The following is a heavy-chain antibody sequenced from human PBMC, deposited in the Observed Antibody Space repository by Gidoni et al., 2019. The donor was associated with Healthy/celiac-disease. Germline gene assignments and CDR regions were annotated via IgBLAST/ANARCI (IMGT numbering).Heavy chain of an antibody. J-gene: IGHJ4*02. Sequence: EVQLVESGGGLVQPGGSLRLSCAASGFTFSSYDMHWVRQATGKGLEWVSAIGTAGDTYYPGSVKGRFTISRENAKNSLYLKMNSLRAGDTAVYYCARADSSSCFDYWGQGTLVTVSS. D-gene: IGHD6-6*01. CDR1: GFTFSSYD. CDR3: ARADSSSCFDY. CDR2: IGTAGDT. V-gene: IGHV3-13*01.